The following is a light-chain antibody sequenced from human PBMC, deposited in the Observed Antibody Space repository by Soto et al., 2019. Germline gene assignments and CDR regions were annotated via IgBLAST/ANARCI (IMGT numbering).Light chain of an antibody. CDR1: QRIGTY. CDR3: QHTYGVPFT. J-gene: IGKJ3*01. CDR2: AAT. Sequence: DIQMTQSPSSLSASVGDRVTITCRASQRIGTYLNWYLQKPGKAPQLLIFAATSLQSGVSPRFSGSGSGTVFALTISSLQPEDLATYFCQHTYGVPFTFGPGTKVGIK. V-gene: IGKV1-39*01.